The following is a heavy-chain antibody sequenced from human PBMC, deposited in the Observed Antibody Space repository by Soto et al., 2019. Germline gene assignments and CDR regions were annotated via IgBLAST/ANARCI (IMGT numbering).Heavy chain of an antibody. J-gene: IGHJ5*02. D-gene: IGHD3-9*01. V-gene: IGHV4-34*01. CDR1: GGSFSGYI. CDR3: TRAYYDSVGFVVDP. Sequence: SETLSLTCDVYGGSFSGYIWTWIRQTPGKGLQWIGQINHSGSANYNPSLKSRVTFSVDTSNSQFSLKLSSVTAADTAVYYCTRAYYDSVGFVVDPWGQRAQVTVSS. CDR2: INHSGSA.